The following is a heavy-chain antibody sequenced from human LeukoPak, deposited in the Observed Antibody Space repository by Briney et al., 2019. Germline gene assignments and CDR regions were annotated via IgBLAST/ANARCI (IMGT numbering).Heavy chain of an antibody. D-gene: IGHD4-23*01. J-gene: IGHJ6*02. CDR2: INHSGST. CDR1: GGSISSYY. CDR3: ARGRGVVIPHYYYYYGMDV. V-gene: IGHV4-34*01. Sequence: SETLSLTCTVSGGSISSYYWSWIRQPPGKGLEWIGEINHSGSTNYDPSLKSRVTISVDTSKNQFSLKLSSVTAADTAVYYCARGRGVVIPHYYYYYGMDVWGQGTTVTVSS.